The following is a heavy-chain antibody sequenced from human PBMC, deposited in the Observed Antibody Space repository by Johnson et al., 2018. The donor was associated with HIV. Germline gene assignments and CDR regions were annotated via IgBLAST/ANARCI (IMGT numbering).Heavy chain of an antibody. V-gene: IGHV3-33*06. Sequence: QLQLVESGGGVVQPGRSLRLSCAASGFTFSSYGMHWVRQAPGKGLEWVAGVWYDGSNKYYADSVKGRFTIFRDNSENTLFLQMNRLRAEDTAVYYCAKDRTNWGYDAFDIWGQGTMVTVSS. CDR1: GFTFSSYG. D-gene: IGHD3-16*01. CDR2: VWYDGSNK. CDR3: AKDRTNWGYDAFDI. J-gene: IGHJ3*02.